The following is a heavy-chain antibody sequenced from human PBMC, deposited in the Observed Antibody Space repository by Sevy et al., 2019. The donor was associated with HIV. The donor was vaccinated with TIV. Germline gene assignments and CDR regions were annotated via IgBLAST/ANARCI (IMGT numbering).Heavy chain of an antibody. J-gene: IGHJ6*02. D-gene: IGHD2-8*02. Sequence: GGSLRLSCAASGFTFTYAWMNWVRQAPGKGLEWVGRIKSNADGGTIDYAAPVKGRFIISRDDSKNTLYLQMNSLKTEDTGVYYCSTDRIILLLVTDGMDVWGQGTTVTVSS. CDR3: STDRIILLLVTDGMDV. CDR1: GFTFTYAW. CDR2: IKSNADGGTI. V-gene: IGHV3-15*05.